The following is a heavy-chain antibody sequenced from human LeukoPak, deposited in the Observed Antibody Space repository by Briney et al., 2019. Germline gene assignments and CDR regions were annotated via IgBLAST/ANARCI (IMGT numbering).Heavy chain of an antibody. Sequence: GGSLRLSCAASGFTFDDYGMSWVRQAPGKGLEWVSGINWNGGSTGYADSVKGRFTISRDNAKNSLYLQMNSLRAEDTALYYCAGPTYYYDSSGYYGSAFDIWGQGTMVTVSS. CDR3: AGPTYYYDSSGYYGSAFDI. CDR1: GFTFDDYG. D-gene: IGHD3-22*01. CDR2: INWNGGST. J-gene: IGHJ3*02. V-gene: IGHV3-20*04.